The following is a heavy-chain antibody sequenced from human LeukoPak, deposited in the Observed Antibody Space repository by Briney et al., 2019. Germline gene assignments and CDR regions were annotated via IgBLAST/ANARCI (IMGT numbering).Heavy chain of an antibody. Sequence: SETLSLTCTVSGGSISSYYWSWIRQPAGKGLEWIGRIYTSGSTNYNPSLKSRVTMSVDTSKNQFSLKLSSVTAADTAVYYCARLYSSSSEDAFDIWGQGTMVTVSS. D-gene: IGHD6-6*01. V-gene: IGHV4-4*07. CDR2: IYTSGST. CDR1: GGSISSYY. J-gene: IGHJ3*02. CDR3: ARLYSSSSEDAFDI.